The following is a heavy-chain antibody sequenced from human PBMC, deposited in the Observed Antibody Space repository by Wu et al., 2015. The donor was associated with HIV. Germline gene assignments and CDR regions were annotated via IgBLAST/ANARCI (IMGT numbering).Heavy chain of an antibody. CDR2: IIPIFRTA. J-gene: IGHJ5*02. Sequence: QVQLVQSGAEVKKPGSSVKVSCKASGGIFSSFAINWVRQAPGQGLEWMGGIIPIFRTAVYAQEFQGRVTITTDESTSTAYMELRGLRSEDTAVYYCTRGLSAPGNFRENWFDPVGRGNPGHRLL. V-gene: IGHV1-69*05. D-gene: IGHD6-13*01. CDR1: GGIFSSFA. CDR3: TRGLSAPGNFRENWFDP.